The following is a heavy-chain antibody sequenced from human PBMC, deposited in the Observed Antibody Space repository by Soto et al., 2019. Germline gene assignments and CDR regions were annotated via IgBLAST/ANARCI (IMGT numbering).Heavy chain of an antibody. J-gene: IGHJ3*01. CDR1: GFTFSYYW. V-gene: IGHV3-74*01. CDR2: IHSDGSST. D-gene: IGHD1-26*01. CDR3: ARGDRGAFDL. Sequence: EVQLLESGGGLVQPGESLRLSCAASGFTFSYYWMHWVRQAPGMGLVWVSRIHSDGSSTTYADSVKGRFTISGVNARNTVYLHMNRVRAEDTAVYYCARGDRGAFDLWGQGTVVTVSS.